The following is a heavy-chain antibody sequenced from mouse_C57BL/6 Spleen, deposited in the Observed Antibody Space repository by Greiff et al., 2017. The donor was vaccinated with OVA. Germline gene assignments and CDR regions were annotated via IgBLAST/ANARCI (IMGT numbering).Heavy chain of an antibody. CDR1: GYSITSGYY. CDR2: ISYDGSN. CDR3: AREDYDYDRGPYFDV. J-gene: IGHJ1*03. Sequence: EVKLMESGPGLVKPSQSLSLTCSVTGYSITSGYYWNWIRQFPGNKLEWMGYISYDGSNNYNPSLKNRISITRDTSKNQFFLKLNSVTTEDTATYYCAREDYDYDRGPYFDVWGTGTTVTVSS. D-gene: IGHD2-4*01. V-gene: IGHV3-6*01.